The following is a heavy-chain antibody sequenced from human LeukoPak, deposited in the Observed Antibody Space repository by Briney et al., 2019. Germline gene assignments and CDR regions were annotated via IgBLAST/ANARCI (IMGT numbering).Heavy chain of an antibody. Sequence: SETLSPTCTVSGGSVSSGSYYWSWIRQPPGKGLEWIGYIYYSASTNYNPSLKSRVTISVGTSNNQFSLKLSSVTAADTAVYYCARGSRGYSYGWGQGTLVTVSS. CDR2: IYYSAST. D-gene: IGHD5-18*01. J-gene: IGHJ4*02. V-gene: IGHV4-61*01. CDR1: GGSVSSGSYY. CDR3: ARGSRGYSYG.